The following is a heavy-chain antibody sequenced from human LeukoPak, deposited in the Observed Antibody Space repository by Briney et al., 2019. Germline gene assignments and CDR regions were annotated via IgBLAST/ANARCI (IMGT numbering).Heavy chain of an antibody. D-gene: IGHD3-3*01. V-gene: IGHV3-30*02. J-gene: IGHJ3*02. CDR2: IRYDGNNK. CDR1: GFTFSSYG. CDR3: ARGSLRTIFGVVIIPDAFDI. Sequence: GGSLRLSCAASGFTFSSYGMHWVRQAPGKGLEWVAIIRYDGNNKYYADSVKGRFTISRDNSKNTLYLQMNSLRAEDTAVYYCARGSLRTIFGVVIIPDAFDIWGQGTMVTVSS.